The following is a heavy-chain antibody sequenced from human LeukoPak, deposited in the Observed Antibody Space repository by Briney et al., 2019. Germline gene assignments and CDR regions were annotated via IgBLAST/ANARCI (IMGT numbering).Heavy chain of an antibody. J-gene: IGHJ3*01. D-gene: IGHD1-26*01. CDR1: GASMNGYF. Sequence: SETLSLTCSVSGASMNGYFWNWVRQTPEKGLEWIGYVSHTGATTSNPTLKSRVSITIDTSKSQISLTMTSVTAADSALYYCARDRRGSFYTFDLWGPGTIVSVS. V-gene: IGHV4-59*01. CDR2: VSHTGAT. CDR3: ARDRRGSFYTFDL.